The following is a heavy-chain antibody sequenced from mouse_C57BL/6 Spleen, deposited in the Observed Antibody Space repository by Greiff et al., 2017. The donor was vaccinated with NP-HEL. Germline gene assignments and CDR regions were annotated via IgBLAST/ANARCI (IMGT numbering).Heavy chain of an antibody. CDR3: ARRNYGSCYNGN. CDR2: ISSGGSYT. Sequence: EVHLVESGGDLVKPGGSLKLSCAASGFTFSSYGMSWVRQTPDKRLEWVANISSGGSYTYYPDSVKGRFTISRDNAKNTLYLQMSSLKSEDTAMYYCARRNYGSCYNGNWGQGTLVTVSA. CDR1: GFTFSSYG. D-gene: IGHD1-1*01. J-gene: IGHJ3*01. V-gene: IGHV5-6*01.